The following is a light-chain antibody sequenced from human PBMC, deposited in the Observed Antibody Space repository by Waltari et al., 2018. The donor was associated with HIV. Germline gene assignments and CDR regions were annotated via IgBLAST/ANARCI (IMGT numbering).Light chain of an antibody. CDR3: AAWDDNLNAVV. V-gene: IGLV1-44*01. CDR2: SNN. Sequence: QSVLTQPPSASGTPGQRVAISCSGSRSNIGSNTITWYQQLSGTAPKLLINSNNQRPSGVPDRFSGSKSGTSGSLAISGLQSEDEADYYCAAWDDNLNAVVFGGGTKLTVL. J-gene: IGLJ2*01. CDR1: RSNIGSNT.